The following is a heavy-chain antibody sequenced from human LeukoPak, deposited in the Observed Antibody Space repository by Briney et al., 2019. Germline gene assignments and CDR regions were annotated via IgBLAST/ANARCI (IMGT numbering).Heavy chain of an antibody. CDR3: ARLTDYGDYEKFDY. CDR2: IYPGDSDT. CDR1: GYSFTSYW. J-gene: IGHJ4*02. Sequence: GASLKISCKGSGYSFTSYWIGWVRQMPGKGLEWMGIIYPGDSDTRYSPSFQGQVTISADKSVSTAYLQWSSLKASNTAMYYCARLTDYGDYEKFDYWGQGTLVTVSS. V-gene: IGHV5-51*01. D-gene: IGHD4-17*01.